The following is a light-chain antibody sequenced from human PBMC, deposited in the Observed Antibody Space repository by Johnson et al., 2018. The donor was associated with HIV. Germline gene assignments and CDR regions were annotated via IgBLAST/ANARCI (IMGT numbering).Light chain of an antibody. CDR3: GTWDTSLSAGGV. CDR2: KDN. V-gene: IGLV1-51*02. Sequence: QSVLTQSPSVSAAPGQKVTISCSGSSSTIGNNFVSWYQVLPGTAPKLLTYKDNERPSGIPDRFSGSKSGTSATLGITGLQTGDEADYYCGTWDTSLSAGGVFGTGTKVTVL. CDR1: SSTIGNNF. J-gene: IGLJ1*01.